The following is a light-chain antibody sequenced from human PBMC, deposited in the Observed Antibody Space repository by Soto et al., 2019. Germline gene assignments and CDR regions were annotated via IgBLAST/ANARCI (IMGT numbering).Light chain of an antibody. J-gene: IGLJ3*02. CDR2: GNS. CDR3: QSYDSSLSGWV. CDR1: SSNIGAGYD. Sequence: QLVLTQPPSVSGAPGQRVTIPCTGSSSNIGAGYDVHWYQQLPGTAPKLLIYGNSNRPSGVPDRFSGSKSGTSASLAITGLQAEEEADYYCQSYDSSLSGWVFGGGTKLTVL. V-gene: IGLV1-40*01.